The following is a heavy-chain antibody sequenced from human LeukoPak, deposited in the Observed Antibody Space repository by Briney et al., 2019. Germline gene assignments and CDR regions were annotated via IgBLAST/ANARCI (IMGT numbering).Heavy chain of an antibody. Sequence: RGYLRLFSAAPVFTFSNRVMDGVLKAPGYGLAWGAAMSKDGSEEYYADSVKGLFTISRDNSKNTLYLQMNSLRPEDTAVYYCARELRDSGYDFDYWGQGTLVTVPS. V-gene: IGHV3-30*04. CDR2: MSKDGSEE. J-gene: IGHJ4*02. CDR1: VFTFSNRV. CDR3: ARELRDSGYDFDY. D-gene: IGHD5-12*01.